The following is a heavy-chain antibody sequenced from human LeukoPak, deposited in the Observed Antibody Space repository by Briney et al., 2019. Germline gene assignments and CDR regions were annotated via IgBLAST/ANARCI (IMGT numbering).Heavy chain of an antibody. Sequence: PGGSLRLSCVASGFTFNTYGMHWVRQAPGKGLEWVAVIWSDGSNRFYAGPVKGRFTISRDNSRNTVFLQMNSLRAEDTAMYYCARDAQRGFDYSNSLRYWGHGTLVTVSS. CDR2: IWSDGSNR. V-gene: IGHV3-33*01. CDR1: GFTFNTYG. CDR3: ARDAQRGFDYSNSLRY. J-gene: IGHJ4*01. D-gene: IGHD4-11*01.